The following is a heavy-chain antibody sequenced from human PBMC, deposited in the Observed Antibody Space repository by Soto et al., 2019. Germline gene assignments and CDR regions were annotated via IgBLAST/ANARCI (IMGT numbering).Heavy chain of an antibody. CDR1: GGTFSSYA. Sequence: GASVKVSCKASGGTFSSYAISWVRQAPGQGLEWMGGIIPIFGTANYAQKFQGRVTITADKSTSTAYMELSSLRSEDTAVYYCARDLGVDWIQLWDNWFDPWGQGTLVTVSS. J-gene: IGHJ5*02. D-gene: IGHD5-18*01. CDR3: ARDLGVDWIQLWDNWFDP. V-gene: IGHV1-69*06. CDR2: IIPIFGTA.